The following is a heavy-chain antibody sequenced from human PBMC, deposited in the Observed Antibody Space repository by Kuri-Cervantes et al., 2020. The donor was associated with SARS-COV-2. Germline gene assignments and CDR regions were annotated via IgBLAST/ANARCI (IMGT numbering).Heavy chain of an antibody. CDR3: ARVSGDSRFSYYMDV. V-gene: IGHV4-30-2*01. CDR1: GGSISSGNFY. D-gene: IGHD7-27*01. Sequence: LRLSCAVSGGSISSGNFYWSWIRQPPGKGLEWIGYISQSGNTYYNPSLKSRVTISVDRSKNQFYLKVSSVSAADTAVYYCARVSGDSRFSYYMDVWGTGATVTVSS. CDR2: ISQSGNT. J-gene: IGHJ6*03.